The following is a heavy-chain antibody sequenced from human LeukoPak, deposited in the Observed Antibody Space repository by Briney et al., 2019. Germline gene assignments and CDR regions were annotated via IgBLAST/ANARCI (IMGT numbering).Heavy chain of an antibody. D-gene: IGHD3-10*01. CDR2: ISGSGGST. CDR1: GISLTHYA. J-gene: IGHJ4*02. CDR3: AKDRDEGFAELLPVVFDY. Sequence: GGSLRLSCVVSGISLTHYAMTWVRQAPGKGLKWVSSISGSGGSTHYADSVKGRFTISRDNSKNALFLQMNSLRAEDTAVYYCAKDRDEGFAELLPVVFDYWGQGTRVTVSS. V-gene: IGHV3-23*01.